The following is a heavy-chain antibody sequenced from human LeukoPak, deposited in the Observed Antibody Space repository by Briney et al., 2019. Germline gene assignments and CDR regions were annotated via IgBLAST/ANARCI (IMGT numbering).Heavy chain of an antibody. CDR1: GFYFSSNW. J-gene: IGHJ4*02. D-gene: IGHD3-3*01. Sequence: GGSLRLSRAASGFYFSSNWMHWVRHAPGQGLVWVSRIKGDGISTNYADSVKGRFTISRDIAKNTLYLQMNSLRAEDTGVYYCAKDHYWSIDYWGRGTLVTVSS. CDR2: IKGDGIST. CDR3: AKDHYWSIDY. V-gene: IGHV3-74*01.